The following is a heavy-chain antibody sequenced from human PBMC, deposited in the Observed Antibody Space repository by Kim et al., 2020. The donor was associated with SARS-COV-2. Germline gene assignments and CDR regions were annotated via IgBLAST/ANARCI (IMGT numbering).Heavy chain of an antibody. CDR3: ARGAGSGWYLGGDY. J-gene: IGHJ4*02. Sequence: AQKFQGRVTMTRDTSISTAYMELSRLRSDDTAVYYCARGAGSGWYLGGDYWGQGTLVTVSS. D-gene: IGHD6-19*01. V-gene: IGHV1-2*02.